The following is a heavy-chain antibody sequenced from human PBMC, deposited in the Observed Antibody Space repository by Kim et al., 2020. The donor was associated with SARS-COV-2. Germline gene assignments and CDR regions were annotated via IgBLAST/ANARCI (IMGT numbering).Heavy chain of an antibody. CDR2: IRSKANSYAT. V-gene: IGHV3-73*01. D-gene: IGHD6-13*01. CDR3: TRTPGIAAAGGGY. Sequence: GGSLRLSCAASGFTFSGSAMHWVRQASGKGLEWVGRIRSKANSYATAYAASVKGRFTISRDDSKNTAYLQMNSLKTEDTAVYYCTRTPGIAAAGGGYWGQGTLVTVSS. J-gene: IGHJ4*02. CDR1: GFTFSGSA.